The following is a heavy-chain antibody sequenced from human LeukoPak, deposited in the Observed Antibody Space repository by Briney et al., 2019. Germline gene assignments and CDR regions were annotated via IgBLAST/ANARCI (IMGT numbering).Heavy chain of an antibody. V-gene: IGHV4-59*01. CDR1: GGSISGYY. Sequence: PSETLSLTCTVSGGSISGYYWSWIRQPPGKELEWIGYIYYSGSTNYNPSLKSRVTISVDTSKNQFSLQLSSVTAADTAVYYCTRGTVPTYYFDYWGQGTLVTVSS. CDR2: IYYSGST. D-gene: IGHD4-17*01. CDR3: TRGTVPTYYFDY. J-gene: IGHJ4*02.